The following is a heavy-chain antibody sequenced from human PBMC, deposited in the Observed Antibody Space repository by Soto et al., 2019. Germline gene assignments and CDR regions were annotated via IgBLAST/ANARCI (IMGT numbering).Heavy chain of an antibody. D-gene: IGHD2-2*02. CDR2: IIPIFGTA. J-gene: IGHJ6*04. CDR3: ARGRDIVVVPAAITYYYYGMDV. Sequence: QVQLLQSGAEVKKPGSSVKVSCNASGGTFSSYAISWVRQAPGQGLEWMGGIIPIFGTANYAQKFQGRVTITADKSTSTAYIELSSLRSEDTAVYYCARGRDIVVVPAAITYYYYGMDVWGKGTTVTVSS. CDR1: GGTFSSYA. V-gene: IGHV1-69*06.